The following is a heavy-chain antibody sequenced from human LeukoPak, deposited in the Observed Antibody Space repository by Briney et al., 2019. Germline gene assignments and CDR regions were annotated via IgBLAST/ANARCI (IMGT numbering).Heavy chain of an antibody. CDR2: ISNSSSYI. V-gene: IGHV3-21*01. CDR1: GFTFSSYS. D-gene: IGHD3-10*01. J-gene: IGHJ4*02. Sequence: GGSLRLSCAASGFTFSSYSMNWVRHAPGKGLEWGSYISNSSSYIYYTDSVKGRFTISRDNAKNSLYLQMNSLRAEDTAVYYCARDPQLWFGESRFDYWGQGTLVTVSS. CDR3: ARDPQLWFGESRFDY.